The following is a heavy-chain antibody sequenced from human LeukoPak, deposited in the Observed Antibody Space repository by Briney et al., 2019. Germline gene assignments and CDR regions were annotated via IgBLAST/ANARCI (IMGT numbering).Heavy chain of an antibody. V-gene: IGHV3-23*01. CDR1: GFTFSSYA. D-gene: IGHD6-6*01. J-gene: IGHJ6*03. CDR2: ISGSGGST. Sequence: GGSLRLSCAASGFTFSSYAMSWVRQAPGPGLERVSAISGSGGSTYYADSVKGRFAISRDNSKNMLYLQMNSLRAEDTPVYYCAKAKGSSRDYYYMDVWGKGTTVTVS. CDR3: AKAKGSSRDYYYMDV.